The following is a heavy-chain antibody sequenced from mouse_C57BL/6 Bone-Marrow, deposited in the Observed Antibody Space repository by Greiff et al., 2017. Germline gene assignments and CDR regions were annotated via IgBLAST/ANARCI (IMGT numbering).Heavy chain of an antibody. CDR3: ARGYGSSYVDWYFDV. CDR1: GFTFSDYY. J-gene: IGHJ1*03. D-gene: IGHD1-1*01. CDR2: ISNGGGST. V-gene: IGHV5-12*01. Sequence: EVQRVESGGGLVQPGGSLKLSCAASGFTFSDYYMYWVRQTPEKRLEWVAYISNGGGSTYYPDTVKGRFTISRDNAKNTLYLQMGRLKSEDTAMYYCARGYGSSYVDWYFDVWGTGTTVTVSS.